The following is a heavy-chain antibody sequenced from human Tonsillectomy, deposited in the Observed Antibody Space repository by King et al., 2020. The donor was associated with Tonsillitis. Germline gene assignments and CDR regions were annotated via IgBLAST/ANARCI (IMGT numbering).Heavy chain of an antibody. V-gene: IGHV3-53*01. CDR1: GFTVSSNY. CDR3: ARQVYSDYGDDAFDI. J-gene: IGHJ3*02. Sequence: VQLVESGGGLIQPGGSLRLSCAASGFTVSSNYLTWVRQAPGKGLEWVSVIYSGGTTYYADSVKGRFTISRDNSKNTLYLQMNSLRVEDTAVYYCARQVYSDYGDDAFDIWGQGTMVTVSS. D-gene: IGHD4-11*01. CDR2: IYSGGTT.